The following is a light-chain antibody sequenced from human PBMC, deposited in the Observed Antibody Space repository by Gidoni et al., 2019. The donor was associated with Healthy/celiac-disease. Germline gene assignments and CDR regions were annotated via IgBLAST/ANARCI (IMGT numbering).Light chain of an antibody. V-gene: IGKV1-9*01. CDR2: AAS. CDR1: QGISSY. J-gene: IGKJ3*01. CDR3: QQLNSYPLFT. Sequence: DIQLTQSPSFLSASVGHRVTITCLASQGISSYLAWYQQQPGKAPKLLIYAASTLQSGVPSRFSGSGSGTEFTLTISSLQPEDFATYYCQQLNSYPLFTFGPGTKVDIK.